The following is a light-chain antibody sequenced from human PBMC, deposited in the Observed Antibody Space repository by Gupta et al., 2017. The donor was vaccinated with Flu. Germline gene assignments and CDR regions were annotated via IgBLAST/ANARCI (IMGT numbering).Light chain of an antibody. V-gene: IGKV1-12*01. J-gene: IGKJ2*01. CDR1: QKIGTW. Sequence: VSASVGDRVTITCRASQKIGTWLAWYRQRPGEAPDLLIYSATVLQRGVPSRFSGSGSGTGFTLTISSLRPEDFATYYCQHAFNSPYSFGQGTKVEIK. CDR3: QHAFNSPYS. CDR2: SAT.